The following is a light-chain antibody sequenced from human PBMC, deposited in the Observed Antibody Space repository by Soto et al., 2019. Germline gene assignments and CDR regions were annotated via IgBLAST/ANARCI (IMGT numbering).Light chain of an antibody. V-gene: IGLV2-11*01. J-gene: IGLJ3*02. CDR2: DVN. CDR1: SSDVGGYDY. CDR3: CSYAGKSTYTWV. Sequence: QSALTQPRSVCGSPGRAVTISCTGTSSDVGGYDYVSWYQQHPGKAPKLLIYDVNKRPSGVPDRFSGSKSGNTASLTVSGVQAEDEADYYCCSYAGKSTYTWVFGGGTKVTVL.